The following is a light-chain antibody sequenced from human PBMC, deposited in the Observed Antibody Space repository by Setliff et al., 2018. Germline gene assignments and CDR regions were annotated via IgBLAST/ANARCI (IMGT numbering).Light chain of an antibody. Sequence: QAVVTQEPSLTVSPGGTVTLTCGSSTGTVTSGHYPYWFQQKSGQAPKTLIYDTSEKYSWTPARFSGSLLGGKAALTLSGAQPEDEADYYCFLSYSGIVIFGGGTKVTV. J-gene: IGLJ2*01. CDR1: TGTVTSGHY. V-gene: IGLV7-46*01. CDR2: DTS. CDR3: FLSYSGIVI.